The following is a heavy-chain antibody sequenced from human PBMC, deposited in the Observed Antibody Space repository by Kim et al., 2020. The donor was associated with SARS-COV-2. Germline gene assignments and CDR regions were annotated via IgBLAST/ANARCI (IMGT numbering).Heavy chain of an antibody. V-gene: IGHV3-11*01. CDR3: PGGVWEGDGYPLFDV. J-gene: IGHJ3*01. CDR1: EFSFSDSY. D-gene: IGHD1-26*01. Sequence: GGSLRLSCEASEFSFSDSYINWIRQTPEKGLEWLSYISHTSRTLYYAASVRGRFPISRDNAKRPAFLKMDNLRIEDSGTYNCPGGVWEGDGYPLFDVWG. CDR2: ISHTSRTL.